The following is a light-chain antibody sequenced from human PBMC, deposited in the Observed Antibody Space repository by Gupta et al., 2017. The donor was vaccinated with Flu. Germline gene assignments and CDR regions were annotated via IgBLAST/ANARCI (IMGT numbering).Light chain of an antibody. CDR3: WLYESRRPVV. CDR1: NGDSGAYNG. Sequence: SITISSTGTNGDSGAYNGVSWYQQNPGKAPIFIVYDVSNRPSGVSKRFSGSNSGTTASLTISGLEAEDEADYFCWLYESRRPVVFGGGTKLTVL. V-gene: IGLV2-23*02. J-gene: IGLJ2*01. CDR2: DVS.